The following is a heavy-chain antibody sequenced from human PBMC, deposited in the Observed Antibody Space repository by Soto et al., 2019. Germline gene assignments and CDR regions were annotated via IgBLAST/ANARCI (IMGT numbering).Heavy chain of an antibody. V-gene: IGHV3-33*01. Sequence: QVQLVESGGGVVQPGRSLRLSCAASGFTFSSYGMHWVRQAPGKGLEWVAVIWYDGSNKYYADSVKGRFTISRDNSKNTLYLHMNSLRAEDTAVYYCARSYCSGGSCSFDYWGQGTLVTVSS. CDR2: IWYDGSNK. CDR1: GFTFSSYG. D-gene: IGHD2-15*01. J-gene: IGHJ4*02. CDR3: ARSYCSGGSCSFDY.